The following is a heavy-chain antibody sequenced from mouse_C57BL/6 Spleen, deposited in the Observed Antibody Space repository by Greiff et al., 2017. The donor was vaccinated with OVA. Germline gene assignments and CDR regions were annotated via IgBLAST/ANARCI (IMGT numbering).Heavy chain of an antibody. CDR2: IYWDDAK. Sequence: ESGPGILQSSQTLSLTCSFSGFSLSTSGMGVSWIRQPSGKGLEWLAHIYWDDAKRYNPSLKSRLTISKDTSRNQVFLKITSVDTADTATYYCARTTTVVATRYFDVWGTGTTVTVSS. CDR1: GFSLSTSGMG. CDR3: ARTTTVVATRYFDV. V-gene: IGHV8-12*01. J-gene: IGHJ1*03. D-gene: IGHD1-1*01.